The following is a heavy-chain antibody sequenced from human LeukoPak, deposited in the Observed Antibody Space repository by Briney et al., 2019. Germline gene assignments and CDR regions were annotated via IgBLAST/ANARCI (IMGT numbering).Heavy chain of an antibody. V-gene: IGHV3-23*01. CDR1: GFTFSAYG. D-gene: IGHD4-17*01. CDR3: VKDHYGGIFAS. J-gene: IGHJ4*02. Sequence: PGESLRLSCAASGFTFSAYGMSWVRQAPGKGLEWVSHISDTVRDTWYANSVKGRFIISRDNSRDTVYLQMSSLRPEDTALYFCVKDHYGGIFASWGQGTLVTVSS. CDR2: ISDTVRDT.